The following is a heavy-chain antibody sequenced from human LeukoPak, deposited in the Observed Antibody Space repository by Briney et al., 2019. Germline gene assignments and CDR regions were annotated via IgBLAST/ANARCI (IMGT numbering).Heavy chain of an antibody. CDR1: GDSISSTTYW. CDR2: MSYVGIT. J-gene: IGHJ4*02. D-gene: IGHD4-11*01. Sequence: PPETLSLTCTVSGDSISSTTYWWGWIRQSPGKGLEWIGSMSYVGITSYNPSLKSRATISVDTSKNQFSLMLNSVTAADTAVYYCARDSSYSNYVDYWGQGTLVTVSS. CDR3: ARDSSYSNYVDY. V-gene: IGHV4-39*02.